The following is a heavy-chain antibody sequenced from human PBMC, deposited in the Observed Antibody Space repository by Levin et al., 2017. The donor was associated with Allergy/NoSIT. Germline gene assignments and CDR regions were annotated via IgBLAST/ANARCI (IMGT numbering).Heavy chain of an antibody. CDR1: GGSISSSSYY. D-gene: IGHD2-8*01. CDR2: IYYSGST. CDR3: ARHVLAGFDP. J-gene: IGHJ5*02. V-gene: IGHV4-39*01. Sequence: SPTLSLPCTVSGGSISSSSYYWGWIRQPPGKGLEWIGSIYYSGSTYYNPSLKSRVTISVDTSKNQFSLKLSSVTAADTAVYYCARHVLAGFDPWGQGTLVTVSS.